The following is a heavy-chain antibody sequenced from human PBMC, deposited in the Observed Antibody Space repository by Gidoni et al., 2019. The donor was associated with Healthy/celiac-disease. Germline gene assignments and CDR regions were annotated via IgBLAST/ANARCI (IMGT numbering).Heavy chain of an antibody. Sequence: SGFTFSSYEMNWVRQSPGKGLEWVSYISSSGSTIYYADSVKGRFTISGDNAKNSLYLQMNSLRAEDTAVYYCARTPDFDYWGQGTLVTVSS. CDR3: ARTPDFDY. J-gene: IGHJ4*02. CDR1: GFTFSSYE. CDR2: ISSSGSTI. V-gene: IGHV3-48*03.